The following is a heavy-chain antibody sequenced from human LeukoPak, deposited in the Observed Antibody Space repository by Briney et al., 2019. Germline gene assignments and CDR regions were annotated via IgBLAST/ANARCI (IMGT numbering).Heavy chain of an antibody. Sequence: GESLKISCKGSGYSFTSYWIGWVRQMPGKGLEWVGIIYPGDSDTRYSPSFQGQVTISADKSISTAYLQWSSLKASDTAMYYCARRYYDILTGPNWFDPWGQGTLVTVSS. CDR3: ARRYYDILTGPNWFDP. CDR1: GYSFTSYW. CDR2: IYPGDSDT. J-gene: IGHJ5*02. D-gene: IGHD3-9*01. V-gene: IGHV5-51*01.